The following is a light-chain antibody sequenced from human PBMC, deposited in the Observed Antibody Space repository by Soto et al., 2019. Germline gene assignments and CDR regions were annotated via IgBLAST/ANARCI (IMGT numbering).Light chain of an antibody. Sequence: EIVLTQSPATLSLSPGERATLSCRASQSVSRHLAWYQQKPGQAPRLLIYGASTRATGIPARFSGSGSGTDFTLTISSLEPEDFALYYCQQRFNWPPTFGQGTKVDIK. CDR2: GAS. CDR3: QQRFNWPPT. CDR1: QSVSRH. V-gene: IGKV3-11*01. J-gene: IGKJ1*01.